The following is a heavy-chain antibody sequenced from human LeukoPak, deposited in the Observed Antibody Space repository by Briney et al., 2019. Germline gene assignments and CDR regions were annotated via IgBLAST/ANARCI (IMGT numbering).Heavy chain of an antibody. CDR2: INHSGST. J-gene: IGHJ4*02. Sequence: PSETLSLTCAVYGGSFSGYYWSWIRQPPGKGLEWIREINHSGSTNYNPSLKSRVTISVDTSKNQFSLKLSSVTAADTAVYYCARLRYSSSWYEAGLVVFDYWGQGTLVTVSS. CDR3: ARLRYSSSWYEAGLVVFDY. D-gene: IGHD6-13*01. V-gene: IGHV4-34*01. CDR1: GGSFSGYY.